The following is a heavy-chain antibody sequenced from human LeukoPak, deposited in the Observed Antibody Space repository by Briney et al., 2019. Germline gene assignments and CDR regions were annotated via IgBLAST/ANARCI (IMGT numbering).Heavy chain of an antibody. CDR2: IIPIFGTA. V-gene: IGHV1-69*06. J-gene: IGHJ6*03. Sequence: ASVSVSCKASVGTFSSYAISWVRQAPGQGLEWMGGIIPIFGTANYAQKFQGRVTITADKSTSTAYMELSSLRSEDTAVYYCARDSYYDFWSGYPRYYYMDVWGKGTTVTVSS. CDR1: VGTFSSYA. CDR3: ARDSYYDFWSGYPRYYYMDV. D-gene: IGHD3-3*01.